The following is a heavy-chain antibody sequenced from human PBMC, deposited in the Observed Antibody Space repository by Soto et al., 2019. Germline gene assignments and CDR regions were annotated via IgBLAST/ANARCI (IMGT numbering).Heavy chain of an antibody. D-gene: IGHD3-10*01. CDR2: INNDGSNT. V-gene: IGHV3-74*01. CDR3: ARDFRLMVRGARLAY. Sequence: PGGSLRLSCEASGFTFSSHWMHWVRQTPGKGLVWVSRINNDGSNTNYVDSVKGRFTLSRDNAKNTLDLQMKNLRAEDTAVYYCARDFRLMVRGARLAYWGQGISVTVSS. CDR1: GFTFSSHW. J-gene: IGHJ4*02.